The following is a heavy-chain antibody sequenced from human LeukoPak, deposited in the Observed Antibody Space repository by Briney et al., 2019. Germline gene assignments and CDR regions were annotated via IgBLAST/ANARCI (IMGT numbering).Heavy chain of an antibody. CDR1: GGSISTGNYW. V-gene: IGHV4-39*01. D-gene: IGHD3-16*01. Sequence: PSETLSLTCDVSGGSISTGNYWWGWLRQPPGKGLEWIGIIFHTGKTHDNPSLKSRVSMSVATSKNQFSLRLSAVTAADTAVYYCARQMGVGVWALDYWGQGALVTVSS. J-gene: IGHJ4*02. CDR2: IFHTGKT. CDR3: ARQMGVGVWALDY.